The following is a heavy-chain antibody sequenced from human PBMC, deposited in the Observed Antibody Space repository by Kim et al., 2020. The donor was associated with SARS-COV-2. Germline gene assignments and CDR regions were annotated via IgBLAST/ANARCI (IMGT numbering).Heavy chain of an antibody. J-gene: IGHJ4*02. V-gene: IGHV4-39*01. D-gene: IGHD1-26*01. CDR3: ARLKVAGATRP. Sequence: RDPPSKGLQRMGSFYNNGDTYYTPSLMRRVTMSADPSKNQFSLILRPVTAADTATYDCARLKVAGATRPWGPGTLVTVSS. CDR2: FYNNGDT.